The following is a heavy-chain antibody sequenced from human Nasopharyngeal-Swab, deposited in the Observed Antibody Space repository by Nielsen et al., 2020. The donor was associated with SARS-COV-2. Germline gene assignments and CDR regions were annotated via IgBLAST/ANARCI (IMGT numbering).Heavy chain of an antibody. D-gene: IGHD3-3*01. J-gene: IGHJ4*02. CDR3: AKGYDLWGGLDY. V-gene: IGHV3-33*06. CDR1: GFTFSSYG. Sequence: GGSLRLSCAASGFTFSSYGMHWVRQAPGKGLEWVAVIWYDASKKYYADSVKGRFTISRDNSKNTLYLQMNSLRAEDTAVYYCAKGYDLWGGLDYWGQGTLVTVSS. CDR2: IWYDASKK.